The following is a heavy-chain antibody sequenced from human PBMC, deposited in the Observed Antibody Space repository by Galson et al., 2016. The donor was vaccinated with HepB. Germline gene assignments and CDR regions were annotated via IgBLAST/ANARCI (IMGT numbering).Heavy chain of an antibody. J-gene: IGHJ6*02. CDR3: AKDGGQQVVRWERLKKVYYYYAMDV. CDR1: GFTFSSYS. D-gene: IGHD6-13*01. V-gene: IGHV3-48*02. Sequence: SLRLSCAASGFTFSSYSMNWVRQAPGKGLGWVSYISSSGSTIYYADSVKGRFTISRDIAKNSLYLQMNSLRDEDTAMYYCAKDGGQQVVRWERLKKVYYYYAMDVWGQGPRSPSP. CDR2: ISSSGSTI.